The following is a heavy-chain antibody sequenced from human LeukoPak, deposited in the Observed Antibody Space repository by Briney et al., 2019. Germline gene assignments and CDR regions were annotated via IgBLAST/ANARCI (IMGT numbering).Heavy chain of an antibody. CDR3: ARKSMVQHMDV. CDR1: GYTFTRDA. CDR2: IDTITGNP. D-gene: IGHD3-10*01. Sequence: EASVKVSCTASGYTFTRDAMNWVRQAPGQGLAYMGWIDTITGNPTYAQGFTGRFVFSLDTSVSTAYLQISSLKAEDSAVYYCARKSMVQHMDVWGKGTTVTVSS. V-gene: IGHV7-4-1*02. J-gene: IGHJ6*03.